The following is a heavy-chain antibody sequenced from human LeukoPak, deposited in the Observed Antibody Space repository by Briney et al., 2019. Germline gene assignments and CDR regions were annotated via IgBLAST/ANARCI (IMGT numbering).Heavy chain of an antibody. CDR1: GFTFSSYG. CDR2: IWYDGSNK. CDR3: AREEVVPAAMFDY. J-gene: IGHJ4*02. V-gene: IGHV3-33*01. D-gene: IGHD2-2*01. Sequence: RGSLRLSCAASGFTFSSYGMHWVRQAPGKGLEWVAVIWYDGSNKYYADSVKGRFTISRDNSKNTLYLQMNSLRAEDTAVYYCAREEVVPAAMFDYWGQGTLVTVSS.